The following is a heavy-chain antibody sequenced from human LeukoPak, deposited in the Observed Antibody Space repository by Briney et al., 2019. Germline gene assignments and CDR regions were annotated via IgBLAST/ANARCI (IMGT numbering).Heavy chain of an antibody. J-gene: IGHJ4*02. CDR1: GFNFSTYW. CDR2: IKEDGSEI. D-gene: IGHD4-17*01. CDR3: AREGELYGDYEFDY. Sequence: GGSLRLSCTASGFNFSTYWMTWVRQVPGKGLEWVANIKEDGSEIYYVDAVKGRFIISKDNAKNSLYLQMNSLRVEDTALYYCAREGELYGDYEFDYWGQGTLVTVSS. V-gene: IGHV3-7*03.